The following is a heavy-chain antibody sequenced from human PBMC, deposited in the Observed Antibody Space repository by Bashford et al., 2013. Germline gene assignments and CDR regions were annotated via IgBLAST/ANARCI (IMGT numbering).Heavy chain of an antibody. CDR2: IHRNGNT. CDR1: NGSINSGGDS. V-gene: IGHV4-30-2*01. D-gene: IGHD5-12*01. Sequence: SETLSLTCTVSNGSINSGGDSWNWIRQPQGKGLEWIGYIHRNGNTNYNPSLGSRVTISLGRSENQFSLQLISVTAADAAIYYCVRGSKWPRRYSGYDWGYDYWGQGILVTVSS. CDR3: VRGSKWPRRYSGYDWGYDY. J-gene: IGHJ4*02.